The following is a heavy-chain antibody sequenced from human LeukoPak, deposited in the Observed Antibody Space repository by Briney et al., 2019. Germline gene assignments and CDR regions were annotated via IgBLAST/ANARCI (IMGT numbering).Heavy chain of an antibody. CDR1: GYTFTSYG. J-gene: IGHJ4*02. D-gene: IGHD1-26*01. V-gene: IGHV1-18*01. CDR3: ARDVQPYGSGSYPFDY. Sequence: ASVKVSCKASGYTFTSYGISWVRQAPGQGLEWMGWISAYNGNTNYAQKLQGRVTMTTDTSTSTAYMELRSLRSDDTAVYYCARDVQPYGSGSYPFDYWGQGTLATVSS. CDR2: ISAYNGNT.